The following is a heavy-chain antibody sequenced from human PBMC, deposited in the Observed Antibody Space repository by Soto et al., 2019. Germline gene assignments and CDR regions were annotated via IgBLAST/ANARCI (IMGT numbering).Heavy chain of an antibody. Sequence: QVQLVESGGGVVQPGRSLRLSCAASGFTFSSYGMHWVRQAPGKGLEWVAVIWYDGSNKYYADSVKGRFTISRDNSKNTRYLQMNSLRAEDTAVYYCAREYAGDAFDIWGQGTMVTASS. CDR2: IWYDGSNK. CDR1: GFTFSSYG. CDR3: AREYAGDAFDI. D-gene: IGHD6-13*01. J-gene: IGHJ3*02. V-gene: IGHV3-33*01.